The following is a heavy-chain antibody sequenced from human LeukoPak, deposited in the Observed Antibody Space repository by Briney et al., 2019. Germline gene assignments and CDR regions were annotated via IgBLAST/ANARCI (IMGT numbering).Heavy chain of an antibody. CDR1: GYTFTSYG. J-gene: IGHJ4*02. CDR3: ARVWGYYDSSGYYY. D-gene: IGHD3-22*01. CDR2: ISAYSGNT. V-gene: IGHV1-18*01. Sequence: GASVKVSCKASGYTFTSYGISWVRQAPGQGLEWMGWISAYSGNTNYAQKLQGRVTMTTDTSTSTAYMELRSLRSDDTAVYYCARVWGYYDSSGYYYWGQGTLVTVSS.